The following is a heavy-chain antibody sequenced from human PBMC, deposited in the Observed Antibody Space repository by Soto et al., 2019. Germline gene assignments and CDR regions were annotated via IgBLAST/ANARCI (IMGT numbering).Heavy chain of an antibody. CDR2: IKSKTDGGTT. D-gene: IGHD3-22*01. J-gene: IGHJ4*02. V-gene: IGHV3-15*07. CDR1: GFTLSNAW. CDR3: TTDDYYESSGYYYIGFKY. Sequence: EVQLGESGGGLVKPGGSLRLSCAASGFTLSNAWMSWVRQAPGKGLEWVGRIKSKTDGGTTDYAAPVKGRFTISRDDSKNTLYLQMNSLKTEDTAMYYCTTDDYYESSGYYYIGFKYWGQGPWSPSPQ.